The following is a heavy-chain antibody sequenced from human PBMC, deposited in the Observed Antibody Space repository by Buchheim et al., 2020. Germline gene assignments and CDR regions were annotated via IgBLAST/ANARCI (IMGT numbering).Heavy chain of an antibody. J-gene: IGHJ4*02. CDR1: GGSISSYY. CDR3: ARSTDFWSGYPPYYFDY. V-gene: IGHV4-59*01. D-gene: IGHD3-3*01. CDR2: IYYSGST. Sequence: QVQLQESGPGLVKPSETLSLTCTVSGGSISSYYWSWIRQPPGKGLEWIGYIYYSGSTNYNPSLKRRLNISVDTSKNQLSLKLSSVTAADTAVYYCARSTDFWSGYPPYYFDYWGQGTL.